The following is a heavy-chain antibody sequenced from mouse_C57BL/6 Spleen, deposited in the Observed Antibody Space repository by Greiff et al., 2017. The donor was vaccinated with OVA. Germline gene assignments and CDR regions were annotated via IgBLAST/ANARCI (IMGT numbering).Heavy chain of an antibody. Sequence: VQLKESGPELVKPGASVKISCKASGYAFSSSWMNWVKQRPGKGLEWIGRIYPGDGDTNYNGKFKGKATLTADKSSSTAYMQLSSLTSEDSAVYFCARDYYDYDGYFDVWGTGTTVTVSS. J-gene: IGHJ1*03. CDR3: ARDYYDYDGYFDV. CDR1: GYAFSSSW. D-gene: IGHD2-4*01. V-gene: IGHV1-82*01. CDR2: IYPGDGDT.